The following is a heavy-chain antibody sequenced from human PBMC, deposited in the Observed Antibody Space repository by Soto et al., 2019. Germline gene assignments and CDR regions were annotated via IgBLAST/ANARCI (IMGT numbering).Heavy chain of an antibody. J-gene: IGHJ5*02. CDR2: IDPSDSYT. CDR1: GYSFTSYW. D-gene: IGHD6-13*01. V-gene: IGHV5-10-1*01. CDR3: ARHGSYTPRYSSSLNWFDP. Sequence: GESLKLSCKGSGYSFTSYWISWVRQMPGKGLEWMGRIDPSDSYTNYSPSFQGHVTISADKSISTAYLQWSSLKASDTAMYYCARHGSYTPRYSSSLNWFDPWGQGTLVTVSS.